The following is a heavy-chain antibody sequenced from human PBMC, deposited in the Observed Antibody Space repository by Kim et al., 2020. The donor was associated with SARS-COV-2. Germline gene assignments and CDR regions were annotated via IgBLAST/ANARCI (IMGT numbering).Heavy chain of an antibody. CDR3: ARGSGEPLDYYGMDV. CDR1: GGSISSYY. V-gene: IGHV4-59*13. Sequence: SETLSLTCTVSGGSISSYYWSWIRQPPGKGLEWIGYIYYSGSTNYNPSLKSRVTISVDTSKNQFSLKLSSVTAAYTAVYYCARGSGEPLDYYGMDVWGQGTTVTVSS. J-gene: IGHJ6*02. CDR2: IYYSGST.